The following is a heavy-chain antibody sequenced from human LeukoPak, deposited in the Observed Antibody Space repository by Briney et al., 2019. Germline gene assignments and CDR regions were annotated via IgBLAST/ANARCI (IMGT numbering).Heavy chain of an antibody. CDR2: TYYRSRWYY. J-gene: IGHJ4*02. Sequence: ASQTLSLTCAISGDSVSSNSVSWNWIRQSPSRGLEWLGRTYYRSRWYYDYALSVKSRITVNPDTSKNQFSLQLNSVTPEDTAVYYCAGDRPNSSGWTPLDYWGQGTLATVSS. CDR3: AGDRPNSSGWTPLDY. V-gene: IGHV6-1*01. CDR1: GDSVSSNSVS. D-gene: IGHD6-19*01.